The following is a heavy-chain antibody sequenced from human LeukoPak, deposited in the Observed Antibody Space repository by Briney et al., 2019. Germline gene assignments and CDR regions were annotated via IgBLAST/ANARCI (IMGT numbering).Heavy chain of an antibody. CDR3: ARDSSSLGHWFDP. Sequence: SETLSLTCTVSGGSISSHYWSWIRQPPGKGLEWIGYIYYSGSTNYNPSLKSRVTISVDTSKNQFSLKLSPVTAADTAVYYCARDSSSLGHWFDPWGQGTLVTVSS. V-gene: IGHV4-59*11. CDR1: GGSISSHY. CDR2: IYYSGST. J-gene: IGHJ5*02. D-gene: IGHD6-6*01.